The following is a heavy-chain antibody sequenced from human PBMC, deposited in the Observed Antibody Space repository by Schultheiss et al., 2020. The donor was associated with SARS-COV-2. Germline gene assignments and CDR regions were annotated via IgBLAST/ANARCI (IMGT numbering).Heavy chain of an antibody. CDR3: ARDRRTIFGVVYYYYGMDV. J-gene: IGHJ6*02. D-gene: IGHD3-3*01. V-gene: IGHV1-8*01. CDR2: MNPNSGNT. CDR1: GYTFTSYD. Sequence: ASVKVSCKASGYTFTSYDINWVRQATGQGLEWMGWMNPNSGNTGYAQKFQGRVTMTRNTSISTAYMELSSLRSEDTAVYYCARDRRTIFGVVYYYYGMDVWGQGTTVTVSS.